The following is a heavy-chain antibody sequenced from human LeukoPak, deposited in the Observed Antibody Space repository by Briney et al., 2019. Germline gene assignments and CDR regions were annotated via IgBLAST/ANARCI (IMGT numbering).Heavy chain of an antibody. V-gene: IGHV3-30*04. CDR3: ARDRCSNYVCYYYYGMDV. J-gene: IGHJ6*02. CDR1: GFTFSSYA. Sequence: GGSLRLSCAASGFTFSSYAMHWVRQAPGKGLEWVAVISYDGSNKYYADSVKGRFTTSRDNSKNTLYLQMNSLRAEDTAVYYCARDRCSNYVCYYYYGMDVWGQGTTVTVSS. CDR2: ISYDGSNK. D-gene: IGHD4-11*01.